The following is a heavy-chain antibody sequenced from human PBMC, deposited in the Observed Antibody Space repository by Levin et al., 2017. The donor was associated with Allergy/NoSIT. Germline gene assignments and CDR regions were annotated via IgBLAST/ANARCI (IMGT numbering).Heavy chain of an antibody. CDR2: ISSGSSAI. D-gene: IGHD6-19*01. CDR1: GFTFSSPS. Sequence: PGESLKISCAASGFTFSSPSINWVRQAPGKGLEWVSYISSGSSAIYYADSVKGRFTISRDNAQNSVYLQMNSLRDEDTAVYYCARGRSSGRAGMDVWGQGTTVTVSS. V-gene: IGHV3-48*02. CDR3: ARGRSSGRAGMDV. J-gene: IGHJ6*02.